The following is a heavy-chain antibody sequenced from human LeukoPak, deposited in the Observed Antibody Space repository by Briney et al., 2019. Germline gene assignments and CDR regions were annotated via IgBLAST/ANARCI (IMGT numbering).Heavy chain of an antibody. J-gene: IGHJ4*02. CDR2: ISPDGSDK. Sequence: PGGSRRLSCVASGFTISTYWMNWVRQAPGKGLERVGTISPDGSDKYYVDSVKGRFTISRDNAKTSLYLQINSLRADDTALYFCARGIVVVVGASDHFDYWGQGTLITVSS. CDR1: GFTISTYW. D-gene: IGHD2-15*01. V-gene: IGHV3-7*01. CDR3: ARGIVVVVGASDHFDY.